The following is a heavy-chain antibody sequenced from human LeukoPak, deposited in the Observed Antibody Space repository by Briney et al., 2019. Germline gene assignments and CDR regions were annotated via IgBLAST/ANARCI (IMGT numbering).Heavy chain of an antibody. V-gene: IGHV3-21*01. CDR2: ISSSSSSI. Sequence: GGSLRLSCAASGFTFSSYSMNWVRQAPGKGLEWVSSISSSSSSIYYADSVKGRFTISRDNAKNSLYLQMNSLRAEDTAVYYCARVSGSSSWYYYYYMDVWGKGTTVTVSS. J-gene: IGHJ6*03. CDR1: GFTFSSYS. CDR3: ARVSGSSSWYYYYYMDV. D-gene: IGHD6-13*01.